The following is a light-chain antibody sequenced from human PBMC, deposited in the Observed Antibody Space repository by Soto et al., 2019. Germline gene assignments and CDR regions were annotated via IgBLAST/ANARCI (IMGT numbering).Light chain of an antibody. Sequence: QSALTQPPSASGSPGQSVTISCTGTSSDVGGYNYVSWYQQHPGKAPKLMIYEVTKRPSGVPDRFSASKSGNTASLTVSGLQAEDEADYYCNSYAAGNNFVFGTGTKVTVL. CDR2: EVT. CDR3: NSYAAGNNFV. J-gene: IGLJ1*01. V-gene: IGLV2-8*01. CDR1: SSDVGGYNY.